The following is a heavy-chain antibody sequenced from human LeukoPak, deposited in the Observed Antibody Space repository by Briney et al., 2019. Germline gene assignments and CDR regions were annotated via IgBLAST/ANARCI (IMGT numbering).Heavy chain of an antibody. CDR2: IYYSGST. CDR3: ARHYESSSYYYYYGMDV. CDR1: GGSISSYY. J-gene: IGHJ6*02. V-gene: IGHV4-59*08. D-gene: IGHD6-13*01. Sequence: SETLSLTCTVSGGSISSYYWSWIRQPPGKGLEWIGYIYYSGSTNYNPSLKSRVTISVDTSKNQFSLKLSSVTAADTAVYYCARHYESSSYYYYYGMDVWGQGTTVTVSS.